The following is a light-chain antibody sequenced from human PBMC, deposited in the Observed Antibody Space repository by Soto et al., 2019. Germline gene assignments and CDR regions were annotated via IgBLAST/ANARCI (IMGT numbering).Light chain of an antibody. Sequence: DIQMTQSPSALSASVGDRVTITCRASQSISSWLAWYQQKPGKAPKLLIYRASTLESGVPSRFGGAESGTEFTLTISSLQPDDFATYYCQQYSGIWTFGQGTKVDSK. V-gene: IGKV1-5*03. CDR3: QQYSGIWT. CDR2: RAS. CDR1: QSISSW. J-gene: IGKJ1*01.